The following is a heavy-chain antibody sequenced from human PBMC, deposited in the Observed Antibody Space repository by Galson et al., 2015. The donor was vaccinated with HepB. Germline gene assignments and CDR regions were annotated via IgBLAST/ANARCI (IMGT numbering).Heavy chain of an antibody. CDR1: GFTFSSYG. J-gene: IGHJ4*02. Sequence: SLRLSCAASGFTFSSYGMHWVRQAPGKGLEWVAVISYDGSNKYYADSVKGRFTNSRDNSKNTLYLQMNSLRAEDTAVYYCAKDGDTATFDYWGQGTLVTVSS. CDR2: ISYDGSNK. V-gene: IGHV3-30*18. CDR3: AKDGDTATFDY. D-gene: IGHD5-18*01.